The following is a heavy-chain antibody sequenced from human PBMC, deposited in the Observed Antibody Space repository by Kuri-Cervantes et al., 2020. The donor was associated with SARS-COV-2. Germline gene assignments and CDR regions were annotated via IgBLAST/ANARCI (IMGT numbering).Heavy chain of an antibody. V-gene: IGHV3-23*01. CDR1: GSSFSDYG. Sequence: GGSLRLSCAASGSSFSDYGMSWVRQAPGKGLDWVSTISGSGGSTYYADSVKGRFTISRDNSKNTLYLQMNSLRAEDTAVYYCAKGIAVATGYFDYWGQGTLVTVSS. CDR3: AKGIAVATGYFDY. CDR2: ISGSGGST. D-gene: IGHD6-19*01. J-gene: IGHJ4*02.